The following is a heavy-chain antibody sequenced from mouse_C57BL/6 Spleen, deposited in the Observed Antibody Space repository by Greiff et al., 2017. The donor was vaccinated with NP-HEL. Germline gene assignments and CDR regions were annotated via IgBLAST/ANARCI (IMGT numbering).Heavy chain of an antibody. Sequence: VQLQQSGPELVKPGALVKISCKASGYAFSSSWMNWVKQRPGKGLEWIGRIYPGDGDTNYNGKFKGKATLTADKSSSTAYMQLSSLTSEDSAVYFCARSGASSFNAYWGQGTLVTVSA. D-gene: IGHD1-1*01. V-gene: IGHV1-82*01. J-gene: IGHJ3*01. CDR3: ARSGASSFNAY. CDR1: GYAFSSSW. CDR2: IYPGDGDT.